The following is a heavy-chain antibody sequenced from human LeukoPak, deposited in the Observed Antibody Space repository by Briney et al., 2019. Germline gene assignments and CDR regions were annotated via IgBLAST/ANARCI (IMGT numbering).Heavy chain of an antibody. CDR1: GFTFSSYE. D-gene: IGHD4-17*01. J-gene: IGHJ6*02. Sequence: PGGSLRLSCAASGFTFSSYEMNWVRQAPGKGLEWVSYISSSGSTIYCADSVKGRFTISRDNAKNSLYLQMNSLRAEDTAVYYCARDFYGDYNWSDYYYGMDVWGQGTTVTVSS. CDR3: ARDFYGDYNWSDYYYGMDV. CDR2: ISSSGSTI. V-gene: IGHV3-48*03.